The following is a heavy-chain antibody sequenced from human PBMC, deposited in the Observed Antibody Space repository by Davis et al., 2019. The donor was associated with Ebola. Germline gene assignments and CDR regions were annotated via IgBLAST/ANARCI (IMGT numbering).Heavy chain of an antibody. D-gene: IGHD3-10*01. CDR3: ARETNYYGSGSLTAFDI. CDR2: INLSGGST. V-gene: IGHV1-46*01. CDR1: GYTFTSYY. Sequence: ASVKVSCKASGYTFTSYYMHWVRQAPGQGLEWMGIINLSGGSTSYAQKFQGRVTMTRNTSISTAYMELSSLRSDDTAVYYCARETNYYGSGSLTAFDIWGQGTMVTVSS. J-gene: IGHJ3*02.